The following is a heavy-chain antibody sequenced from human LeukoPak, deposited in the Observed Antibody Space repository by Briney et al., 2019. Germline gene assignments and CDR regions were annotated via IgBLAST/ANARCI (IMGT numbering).Heavy chain of an antibody. D-gene: IGHD2-2*02. CDR2: IKQDGSEK. V-gene: IGHV3-7*01. CDR1: GFTFSRYW. CDR3: VRVTECSSSSCYNVAEYFEH. J-gene: IGHJ1*01. Sequence: PGGSLRLSCGASGFTFSRYWMSWVRQAPRKGLEWVANIKQDGSEKYYLDSVKGRFTISRDNAKNSLYVEMNSLKAEDTAVYYCVRVTECSSSSCYNVAEYFEHWGQGTLVTVSS.